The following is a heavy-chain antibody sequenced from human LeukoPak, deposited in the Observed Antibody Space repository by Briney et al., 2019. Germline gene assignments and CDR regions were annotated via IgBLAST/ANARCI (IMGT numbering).Heavy chain of an antibody. J-gene: IGHJ4*02. CDR3: ARRYAYSSGWPPNFDY. CDR2: IYPGDSDT. V-gene: IGHV5-51*01. D-gene: IGHD6-19*01. Sequence: GESLKISCKGSGYSFISYWIGWVRQMPGKGLEWMGIIYPGDSDTRYNPSFQGQVTISADKSISTAYLQWSSLKASDTAMYYCARRYAYSSGWPPNFDYWGQGTLVTVSS. CDR1: GYSFISYW.